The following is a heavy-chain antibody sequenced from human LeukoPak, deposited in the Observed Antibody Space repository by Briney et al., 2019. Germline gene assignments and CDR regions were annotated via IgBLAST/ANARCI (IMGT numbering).Heavy chain of an antibody. CDR3: ARDRAAGTLDF. Sequence: KPSETLSLTCTVSRGSITGYYWAWIRQPPGKGLEWIGYIQYSGTTEYNPSLASRASISVDTAKDQFSLNLRSVTAADTAVYYCARDRAAGTLDFWGQGTLVTVSS. CDR2: IQYSGTT. CDR1: RGSITGYY. J-gene: IGHJ4*02. V-gene: IGHV4-59*01. D-gene: IGHD6-13*01.